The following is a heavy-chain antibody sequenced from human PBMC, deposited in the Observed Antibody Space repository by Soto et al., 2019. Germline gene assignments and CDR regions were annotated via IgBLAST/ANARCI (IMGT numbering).Heavy chain of an antibody. Sequence: PGGSLRLSCAASGITFNSYSMNWVRQAPGKGLEWVSSISSVSTYIYYADSVKGRFTISRDNAKNSLYLQMNRLRAEDTDVYYCASARYYDILHGYYNQVAMDVWAQGTTVTVSS. CDR2: ISSVSTYI. D-gene: IGHD3-9*01. J-gene: IGHJ6*02. V-gene: IGHV3-21*01. CDR1: GITFNSYS. CDR3: ASARYYDILHGYYNQVAMDV.